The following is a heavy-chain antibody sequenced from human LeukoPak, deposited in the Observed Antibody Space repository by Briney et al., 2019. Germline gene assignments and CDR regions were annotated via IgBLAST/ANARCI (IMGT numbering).Heavy chain of an antibody. Sequence: ASVKVSCKASGYTFTSYYMHWVRQAPGQGLEWMGIINPSGGSTSYAQKFQGRVTMTRDTSTSTVYMELSSLRSEDTAVYYCARGLENYYGSGSYYKGVLDYWGQGTLVTVSS. CDR2: INPSGGST. J-gene: IGHJ4*02. V-gene: IGHV1-46*01. CDR1: GYTFTSYY. CDR3: ARGLENYYGSGSYYKGVLDY. D-gene: IGHD3-10*01.